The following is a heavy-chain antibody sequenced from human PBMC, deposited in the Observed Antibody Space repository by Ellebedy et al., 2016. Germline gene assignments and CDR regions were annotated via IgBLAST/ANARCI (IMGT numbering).Heavy chain of an antibody. Sequence: ASVKVSCKASGGTFSSYAISWVRQAPGQGLEWMGRIIPILGIANYAQKFQGRVTITADKSTSTAYMELSSLRSEDTAVYYCARGYCSGGSCWAVLYYYGMDVWGQGTTVTVSS. D-gene: IGHD2-15*01. CDR2: IIPILGIA. CDR1: GGTFSSYA. V-gene: IGHV1-69*04. J-gene: IGHJ6*02. CDR3: ARGYCSGGSCWAVLYYYGMDV.